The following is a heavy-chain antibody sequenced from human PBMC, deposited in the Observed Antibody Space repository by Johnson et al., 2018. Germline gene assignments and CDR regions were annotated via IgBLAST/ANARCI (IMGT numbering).Heavy chain of an antibody. V-gene: IGHV3-30*18. CDR3: AKDDRPTLRPAAYFQH. J-gene: IGHJ1*01. Sequence: QVQLVESGGGVVQPGRSLRLSCAASGFTFSTYAMHWVRQAPGKGLEWVSVISYDESNKDYADSVKGRFTISRDNSKNTLYLEMNSLRVEDTAVYYCAKDDRPTLRPAAYFQHWGQGTLVTVSS. D-gene: IGHD3-16*01. CDR1: GFTFSTYA. CDR2: ISYDESNK.